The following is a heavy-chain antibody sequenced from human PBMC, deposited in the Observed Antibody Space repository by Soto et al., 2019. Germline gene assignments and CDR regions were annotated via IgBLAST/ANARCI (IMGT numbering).Heavy chain of an antibody. Sequence: SETLSLTCAVFGSSISSGGYSWSRIPQPPGKGLEGIGYIYHSGGTYYNPSPKSRVTISVDKAKNQFSRKLSSLTAAATAVYYCARDRGATYYDFWSGYYTGIGYYYGMDVWCQGTTVTVSS. CDR3: ARDRGATYYDFWSGYYTGIGYYYGMDV. J-gene: IGHJ6*02. D-gene: IGHD3-3*01. CDR2: IYHSGGT. V-gene: IGHV4-30-2*01. CDR1: GSSISSGGYS.